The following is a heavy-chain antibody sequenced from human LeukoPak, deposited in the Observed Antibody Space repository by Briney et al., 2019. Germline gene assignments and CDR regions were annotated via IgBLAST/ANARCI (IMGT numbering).Heavy chain of an antibody. J-gene: IGHJ6*02. D-gene: IGHD2-15*01. CDR2: MNPNSGNT. Sequence: VASVKVSCKASGYTFTSYDINWVRQATGQGLEWMGWMNPNSGNTGYAQKFQGRVTMTRNTSISTAYMELSSLRSEDTAVYYCARSDIVVVVAATDYGMDVWSQGTTVTVSS. V-gene: IGHV1-8*01. CDR3: ARSDIVVVVAATDYGMDV. CDR1: GYTFTSYD.